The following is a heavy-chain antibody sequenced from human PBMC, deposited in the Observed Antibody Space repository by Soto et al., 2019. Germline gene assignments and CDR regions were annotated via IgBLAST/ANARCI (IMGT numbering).Heavy chain of an antibody. J-gene: IGHJ4*02. D-gene: IGHD2-15*01. V-gene: IGHV1-18*01. CDR3: ASWGGYCSGGSCPIDCDY. CDR2: ISAYNGNT. Sequence: GASVKVSCKASGYTFTSYGISWVRQAPGQGLEWMGWISAYNGNTNYAQKLQGRVTMTTDTSTSIAYMELRSLRSDDTAVYYCASWGGYCSGGSCPIDCDYWGKGTLVTVSS. CDR1: GYTFTSYG.